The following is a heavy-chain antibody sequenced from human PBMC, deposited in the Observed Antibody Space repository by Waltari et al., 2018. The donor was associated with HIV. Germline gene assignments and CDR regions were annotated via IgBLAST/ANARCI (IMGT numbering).Heavy chain of an antibody. D-gene: IGHD1-1*01. CDR1: GYIFTNFW. CDR3: ALLGIDFNF. V-gene: IGHV5-51*03. CDR2: SYPVDYAP. Sequence: EVQLVQSGAEVKEPGESLKISCQDSGYIFTNFWIGWVRQMPGKGLEWMAISYPVDYAPRNSPSFQGQFHISLVKSISTSYLQWLSLKASDAAMYYCALLGIDFNFWGPGTLFTVSS. J-gene: IGHJ4*02.